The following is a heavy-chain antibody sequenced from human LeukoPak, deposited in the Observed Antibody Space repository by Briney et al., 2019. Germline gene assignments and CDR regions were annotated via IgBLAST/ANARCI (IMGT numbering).Heavy chain of an antibody. CDR2: IYSGGST. CDR1: GFTVSSNY. V-gene: IGHV3-66*01. D-gene: IGHD3-10*01. CDR3: ASALVWFGPTSSYGVDV. J-gene: IGHJ6*02. Sequence: PGGSLRLSCAASGFTVSSNYMSWVRQAPGKGLEWVSVIYSGGSTYYADSVKGRFTISRDNSKNTLYFQMNSLRAEDTAVYYCASALVWFGPTSSYGVDVWGQGTTVTVSS.